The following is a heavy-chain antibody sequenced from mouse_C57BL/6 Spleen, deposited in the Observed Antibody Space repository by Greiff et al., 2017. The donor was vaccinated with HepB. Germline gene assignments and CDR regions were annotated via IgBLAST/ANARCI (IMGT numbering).Heavy chain of an antibody. Sequence: QVQLKESGAELVRPGASVKLSCKASGYTFTDYYINWVKQRPGQGLVWIARIYPGSGNTYYNEKFKGKSTLTAEKSSSTAYMQLSSLTSEDSAVYVCARDYEYGDYFDYWGQGTTLTVSS. V-gene: IGHV1-76*01. D-gene: IGHD2-4*01. CDR2: IYPGSGNT. CDR1: GYTFTDYY. CDR3: ARDYEYGDYFDY. J-gene: IGHJ2*01.